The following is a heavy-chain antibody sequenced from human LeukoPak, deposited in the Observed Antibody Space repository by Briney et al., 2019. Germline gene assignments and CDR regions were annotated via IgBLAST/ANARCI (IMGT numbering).Heavy chain of an antibody. CDR3: ARSRYSGSAVY. Sequence: GGSLRLSYAASGFTFSSYGMHWVRQAPGKGLVWVSRMNSDGSSTSYADFVKGRFTISRDNAKNTLYLQMNSLRAEDTAVYYCARSRYSGSAVYWGQGTLVTVSS. J-gene: IGHJ4*02. CDR2: MNSDGSST. D-gene: IGHD1-26*01. CDR1: GFTFSSYG. V-gene: IGHV3-74*01.